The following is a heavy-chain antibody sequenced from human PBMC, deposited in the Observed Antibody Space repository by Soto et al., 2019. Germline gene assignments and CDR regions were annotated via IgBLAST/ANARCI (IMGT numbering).Heavy chain of an antibody. CDR2: ISSSGSTI. Sequence: GGSLRLSCAASGFTFSSYEMNWVRQAPGKGLEWVSYISSSGSTIYYADSVKGRFTISRDNAKNSLYLQMNSLRAEDTAVYYCARDLPPPTYYDFWSGYYQRPRYYYYGMDVWGQGTTVTVSS. V-gene: IGHV3-48*03. CDR1: GFTFSSYE. D-gene: IGHD3-3*01. J-gene: IGHJ6*02. CDR3: ARDLPPPTYYDFWSGYYQRPRYYYYGMDV.